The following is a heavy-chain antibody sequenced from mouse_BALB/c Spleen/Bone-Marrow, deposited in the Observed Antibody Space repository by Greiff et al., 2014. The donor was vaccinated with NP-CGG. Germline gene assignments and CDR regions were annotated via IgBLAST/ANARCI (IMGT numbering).Heavy chain of an antibody. V-gene: IGHV1-54*03. J-gene: IGHJ3*01. CDR3: ARRPWFAY. CDR1: GYAFTYYL. Sequence: VQFQQSGAEQVRPGTSVKVSCKAAGYAFTYYLIDWIKQRPGQRPGRGLEWIGVINPGTGGTNYNEKFKGRATLTADNSSSTAYMQLSSLTSDDSAVYFCARRPWFAYWGQGTLVTVSA. CDR2: INPGTGGT.